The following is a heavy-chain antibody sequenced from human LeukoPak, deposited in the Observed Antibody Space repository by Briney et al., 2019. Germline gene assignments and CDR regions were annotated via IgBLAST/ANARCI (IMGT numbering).Heavy chain of an antibody. CDR3: ARESSITSGTTGETFDF. Sequence: GGSLRLSCAASGFTLSSHDMHWVRQASGKGLEWVSAIAISGNRYYSRSVKGRFTISRENGKNALYLQMNSLRAEDTALYYCARESSITSGTTGETFDFWGQGTTVTVAT. D-gene: IGHD1-1*01. CDR2: IAISGNR. CDR1: GFTLSSHD. V-gene: IGHV3-13*01. J-gene: IGHJ3*01.